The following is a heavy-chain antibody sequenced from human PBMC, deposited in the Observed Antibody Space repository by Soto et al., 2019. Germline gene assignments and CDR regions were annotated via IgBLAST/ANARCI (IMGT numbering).Heavy chain of an antibody. CDR3: AKDLERQYSSSSPYYYYYGMDV. Sequence: PGGSLRLSCAASGFTFSSYGMHWVRQAPGKGLEWVAVISYDGSNKYYADSVKGRFTISRDNSKNTLYLQMNSLRAEDTAVYYCAKDLERQYSSSSPYYYYYGMDVWGQGTMVTVSS. J-gene: IGHJ6*02. CDR2: ISYDGSNK. CDR1: GFTFSSYG. D-gene: IGHD6-6*01. V-gene: IGHV3-30*18.